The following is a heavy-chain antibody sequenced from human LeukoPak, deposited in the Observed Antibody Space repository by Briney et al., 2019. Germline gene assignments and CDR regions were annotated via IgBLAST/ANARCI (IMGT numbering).Heavy chain of an antibody. Sequence: EASVKVSCKASGYTFTSYGISWVRQAPGQGLEWMGWISAYNGNTNYAQKLQGRVTMTTDTSTSTAYMELRSLRSDDTAVYYCVRVRRYYDSSGYRIFDYWGQGTLVTVSS. J-gene: IGHJ4*02. D-gene: IGHD3-22*01. CDR2: ISAYNGNT. CDR1: GYTFTSYG. CDR3: VRVRRYYDSSGYRIFDY. V-gene: IGHV1-18*01.